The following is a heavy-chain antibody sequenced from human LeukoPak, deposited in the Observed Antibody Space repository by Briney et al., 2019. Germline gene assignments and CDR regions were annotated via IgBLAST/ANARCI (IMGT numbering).Heavy chain of an antibody. J-gene: IGHJ4*02. Sequence: GGSLRLSCAVSGFTFSSYWMHWVRHAPGKGLVWVSRIDRDGSRINYADSVKGRFTISRDNGKSTLFLQMNSQRAEDAAVYYCVRGNDYGGPHYWGQGTLVTVSS. CDR3: VRGNDYGGPHY. V-gene: IGHV3-74*01. CDR1: GFTFSSYW. D-gene: IGHD4-23*01. CDR2: IDRDGSRI.